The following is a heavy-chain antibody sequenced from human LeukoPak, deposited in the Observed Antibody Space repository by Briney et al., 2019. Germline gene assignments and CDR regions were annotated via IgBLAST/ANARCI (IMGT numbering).Heavy chain of an antibody. CDR3: ASLQVWGSAAY. CDR2: INHSGST. D-gene: IGHD3-16*01. J-gene: IGHJ4*01. Sequence: SETLSLTCAVYGGSFSGYYWSWIRQPPGKGLEWIGEINHSGSTNYNPSLKSRVTISVDTSKSQFSLKLTTVTAADTAVYFCASLQVWGSAAYWGQGSLVTVSS. V-gene: IGHV4-34*01. CDR1: GGSFSGYY.